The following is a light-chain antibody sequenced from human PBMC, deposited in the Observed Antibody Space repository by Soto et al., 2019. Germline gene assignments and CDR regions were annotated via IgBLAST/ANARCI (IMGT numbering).Light chain of an antibody. Sequence: EIMMTQSPATLSVSPGERATLSCRASQSVSSKLAWYQQKPGQGPRLLIYNASTRATGIAARFSGSGSGTDFTLTISSLQSADFAVYFCQQYNNWPPITFGGGTKVEIK. V-gene: IGKV3-15*01. CDR3: QQYNNWPPIT. CDR2: NAS. J-gene: IGKJ4*01. CDR1: QSVSSK.